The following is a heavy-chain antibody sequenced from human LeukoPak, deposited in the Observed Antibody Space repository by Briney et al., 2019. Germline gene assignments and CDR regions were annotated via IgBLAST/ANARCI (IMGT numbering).Heavy chain of an antibody. CDR3: ARVMRGVYYRLEY. CDR2: ISDSGDNT. CDR1: GFTFSTYA. V-gene: IGHV3-23*01. Sequence: GGSLRLSCAASGFTFSTYAMSWVRQAPGKGLEWVSSISDSGDNTYYADSVKGRLTISRDNFKNTLYLQKNSLVADYTAIYYCARVMRGVYYRLEYWGQGTLVSVSS. D-gene: IGHD3-16*01. J-gene: IGHJ4*02.